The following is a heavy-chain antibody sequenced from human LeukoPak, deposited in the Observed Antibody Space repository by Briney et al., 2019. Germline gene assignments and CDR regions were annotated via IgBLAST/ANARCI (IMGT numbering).Heavy chain of an antibody. J-gene: IGHJ3*02. CDR3: AKSGESADAFDI. V-gene: IGHV3-23*01. D-gene: IGHD7-27*01. Sequence: PGGSLRLSCAASGFTFSSYAMSWVRQAPGKRLEWVSAISGSGGSTYYADSVKGRFTISRDNSKNTLYLQMNSLRAEDTAVYYCAKSGESADAFDIWGQGTMVTVSS. CDR1: GFTFSSYA. CDR2: ISGSGGST.